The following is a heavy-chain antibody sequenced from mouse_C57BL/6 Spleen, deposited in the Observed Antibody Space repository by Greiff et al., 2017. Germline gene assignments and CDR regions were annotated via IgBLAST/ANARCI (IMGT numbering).Heavy chain of an antibody. CDR2: IYPGDGDT. V-gene: IGHV1-82*01. CDR3: ARMGRRIYYNYFDY. D-gene: IGHD2-1*01. J-gene: IGHJ2*01. Sequence: VQLQQSGPELVKPGASVKISCKASGYAFSSSWMNWVKQRPGKGLEWIGRIYPGDGDTNYNGKFKGKATLTADKSSSTAYMQLSSLTSEDSAVYFCARMGRRIYYNYFDYWGQGTTLTVSS. CDR1: GYAFSSSW.